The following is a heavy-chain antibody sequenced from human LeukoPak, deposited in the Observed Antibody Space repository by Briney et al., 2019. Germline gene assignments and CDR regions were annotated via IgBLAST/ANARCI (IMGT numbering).Heavy chain of an antibody. CDR2: IYYSGST. CDR3: ARAYDFWSGYHFTYDY. CDR1: GGSISSSSYY. Sequence: TSSETLSLTCTVSGGSISSSSYYWGWVRQPPGKGLEWIGSIYYSGSTYYNPSLKSRVTISVDTSKNQFSLKLRSVTAADTAVYYCARAYDFWSGYHFTYDYWGQGTLVTVSS. D-gene: IGHD3-3*01. V-gene: IGHV4-39*01. J-gene: IGHJ4*02.